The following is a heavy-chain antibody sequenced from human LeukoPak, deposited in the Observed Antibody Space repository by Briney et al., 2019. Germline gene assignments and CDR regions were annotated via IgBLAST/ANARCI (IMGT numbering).Heavy chain of an antibody. CDR3: ARKMGTIVVVPAAGNGAFDI. D-gene: IGHD2-2*01. CDR1: GYTFTSCY. V-gene: IGHV1-46*01. CDR2: INPSGGST. J-gene: IGHJ3*02. Sequence: ASVKVSCKASGYTFTSCYMHWVRQAPGQGLEWMGIINPSGGSTSYAQKFQGRVTMTRDTSTSTVYMELSSLRSEDTAVYYCARKMGTIVVVPAAGNGAFDIWGQGTMVTVSS.